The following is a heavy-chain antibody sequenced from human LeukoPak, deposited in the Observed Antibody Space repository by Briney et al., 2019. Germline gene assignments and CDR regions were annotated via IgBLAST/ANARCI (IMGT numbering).Heavy chain of an antibody. J-gene: IGHJ4*02. CDR2: INPNSGGT. CDR3: ARDSIAVAGTYYFDY. Sequence: ASVKVSCKASGYTFTGYYMHWVRQAPGQGLEWMGWINPNSGGTNYAQKFQGRVTMTRDTSKNQFSLKLSSVTAADTAVYYCARDSIAVAGTYYFDYWGQGTLVTVSS. V-gene: IGHV1-2*02. CDR1: GYTFTGYY. D-gene: IGHD6-19*01.